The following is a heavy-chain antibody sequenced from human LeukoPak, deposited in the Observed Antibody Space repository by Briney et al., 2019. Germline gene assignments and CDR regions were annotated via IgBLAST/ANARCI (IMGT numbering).Heavy chain of an antibody. D-gene: IGHD5-24*01. CDR3: AKSRRWLQFYDS. V-gene: IGHV3-33*06. Sequence: GGSLRLSCAASGFTFSSYGMHWVRQAPGKGLEWVAVIWIDGSNKYYADSVKGRFTISRDNSKNTLYLQMNSLRAEDTAVYYCAKSRRWLQFYDSWGQGTLLTVSS. CDR1: GFTFSSYG. CDR2: IWIDGSNK. J-gene: IGHJ4*02.